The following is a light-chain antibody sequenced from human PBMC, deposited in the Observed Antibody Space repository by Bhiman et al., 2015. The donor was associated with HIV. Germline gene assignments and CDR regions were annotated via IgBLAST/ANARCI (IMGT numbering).Light chain of an antibody. J-gene: IGLJ1*01. V-gene: IGLV1-50*01. Sequence: QSVLTQPPSMSGAPGQRVTISCTGSSSNIGAGYDVHWYQQLPRTAPKLLIYTNTNRPSGVPDRFSGSKSGNSATLGITGLQTGDEADYYCGTWDNSLSTGGVFGTGTKVTVL. CDR2: TNT. CDR1: SSNIGAGYD. CDR3: GTWDNSLSTGGV.